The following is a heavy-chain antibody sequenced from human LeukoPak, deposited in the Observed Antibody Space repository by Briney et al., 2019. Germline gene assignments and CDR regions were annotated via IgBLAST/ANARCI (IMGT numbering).Heavy chain of an antibody. J-gene: IGHJ4*02. V-gene: IGHV3-23*01. D-gene: IGHD3-9*01. CDR2: ISNNGGYT. CDR1: GFTFSSSA. CDR3: ASYILTGPFDY. Sequence: GGSLRLSCAASGFTFSSSAMSWVRQAPGKGLEWVSAISNNGGYTYYADSVQGRFTISRDNSKNTLYLQMNSLRAEDTAVYYCASYILTGPFDYWGQGTLVTVSS.